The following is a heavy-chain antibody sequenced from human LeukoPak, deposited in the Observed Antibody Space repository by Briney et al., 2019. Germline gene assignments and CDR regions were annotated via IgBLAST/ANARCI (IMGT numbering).Heavy chain of an antibody. CDR1: GYTFTSYG. J-gene: IGHJ4*02. V-gene: IGHV1-18*01. CDR3: ARDGLGVSLYSNYAFDY. CDR2: ISPYDGDR. D-gene: IGHD4-11*01. Sequence: ASVKVSCKASGYTFTSYGISWVRQAPGQGLEWMGWISPYDGDRNYAQKFQGRVTMTTDTSTGTAYMELRSLTSDDTAMYYCARDGLGVSLYSNYAFDYWGQGTLVTVSS.